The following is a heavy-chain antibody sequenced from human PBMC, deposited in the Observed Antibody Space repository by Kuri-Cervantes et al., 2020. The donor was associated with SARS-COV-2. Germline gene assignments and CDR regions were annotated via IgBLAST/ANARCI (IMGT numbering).Heavy chain of an antibody. J-gene: IGHJ6*02. Sequence: GSLRLSCTVSGGSVSSGSYYWSWIRQPPGKGLEWIGYIYYSGSTNYNPSLKSRVTISVDTSKNQFSLRLSSVTAADTAVYYCARDVAARSYYYGMDVWGQGTTVTVSS. CDR1: GGSVSSGSYY. CDR3: ARDVAARSYYYGMDV. V-gene: IGHV4-61*01. CDR2: IYYSGST. D-gene: IGHD6-6*01.